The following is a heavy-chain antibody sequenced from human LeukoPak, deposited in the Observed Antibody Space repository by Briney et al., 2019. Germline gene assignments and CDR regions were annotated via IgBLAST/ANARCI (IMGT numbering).Heavy chain of an antibody. CDR3: ARGFMGQWLVR. J-gene: IGHJ4*02. V-gene: IGHV1-2*02. Sequence: GASVKVSCKASGYTFTGYYMHWVRQAPGQGLEWMGWINPSSGGTNYAQKFQGRVTMTRDTSISTAYMELSRLRSDDTAVYYCARGFMGQWLVRWGQGTLVTVSS. CDR2: INPSSGGT. D-gene: IGHD6-19*01. CDR1: GYTFTGYY.